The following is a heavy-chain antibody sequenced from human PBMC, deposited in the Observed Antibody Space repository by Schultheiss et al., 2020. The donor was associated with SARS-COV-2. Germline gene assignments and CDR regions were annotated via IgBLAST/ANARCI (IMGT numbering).Heavy chain of an antibody. Sequence: ASVKVSCKAYGYTFTSYYMYWVRQAPGQGLEWMGIINPNGGSTSYAQKFQGRVTMTRDTSTSTAYMELRSLRSDDTAVYYCAKYRGWYARPPLLFDYWGQGILVTVSS. V-gene: IGHV1-46*01. CDR1: GYTFTSYY. CDR2: INPNGGST. J-gene: IGHJ4*02. CDR3: AKYRGWYARPPLLFDY. D-gene: IGHD6-19*01.